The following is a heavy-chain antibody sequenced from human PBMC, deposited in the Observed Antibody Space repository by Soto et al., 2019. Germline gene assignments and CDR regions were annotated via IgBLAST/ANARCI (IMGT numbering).Heavy chain of an antibody. J-gene: IGHJ4*02. V-gene: IGHV1-3*01. Sequence: ASVEVCCKASGYSFTSNAIHWMRQAPGQSLEWMGWINGGDANTQYSQNFQGRVTLSRDTSATTAYMELRSLRSEDTAVYYCARGFDGSADYWGQGTLVTVSS. CDR2: INGGDANT. CDR1: GYSFTSNA. D-gene: IGHD3-10*01. CDR3: ARGFDGSADY.